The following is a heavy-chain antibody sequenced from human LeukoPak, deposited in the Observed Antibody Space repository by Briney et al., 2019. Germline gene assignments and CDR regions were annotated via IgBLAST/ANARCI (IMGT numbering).Heavy chain of an antibody. CDR3: ARGEMATVPFDY. CDR2: INHSGST. Sequence: SETLSLTCAVYGGSFSGYYRSWIRQPPGKGLEWIGEINHSGSTNYNPSLKSRVTISVDTSKNQFSLKLSSVTAADTAVYYCARGEMATVPFDYWGQGTLVTVSS. D-gene: IGHD5-24*01. CDR1: GGSFSGYY. J-gene: IGHJ4*02. V-gene: IGHV4-34*01.